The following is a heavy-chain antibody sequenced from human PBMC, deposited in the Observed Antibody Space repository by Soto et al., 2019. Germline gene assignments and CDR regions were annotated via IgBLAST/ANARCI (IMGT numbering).Heavy chain of an antibody. CDR3: AGTPHLGFCSRTYCPADY. D-gene: IGHD2-2*01. CDR1: GGSISSRSYY. J-gene: IGHJ4*02. Sequence: QLQLQESGPGLVKPSETLSLTCTVSGGSISSRSYYWGWIRQPPGKGLEWIGSIDYSGSTDYNPSLKSRVTISVDTSKNQFSLKVSSVTAADTAVYYCAGTPHLGFCSRTYCPADYWGQGTLVTVSS. CDR2: IDYSGST. V-gene: IGHV4-39*01.